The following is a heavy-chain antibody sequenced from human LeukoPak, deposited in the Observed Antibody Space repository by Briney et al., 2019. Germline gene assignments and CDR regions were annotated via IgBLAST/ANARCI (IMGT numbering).Heavy chain of an antibody. CDR1: GFTVSSNY. CDR3: ARDWRRYYFDY. V-gene: IGHV3-53*01. D-gene: IGHD3-3*01. CDR2: TYSGGST. J-gene: IGHJ4*02. Sequence: GGSLRLSCAASGFTVSSNYMSWVRQAPGKGLEWVSVTYSGGSTYYADSVKGRFTISRDNSKNTLYLQMNSLRAEDTAVYYCARDWRRYYFDYWGQGTLVTVSS.